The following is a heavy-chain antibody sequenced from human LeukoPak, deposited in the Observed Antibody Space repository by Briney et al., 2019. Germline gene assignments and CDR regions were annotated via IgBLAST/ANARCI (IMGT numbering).Heavy chain of an antibody. D-gene: IGHD3-3*01. CDR1: GDSISSYY. CDR2: IYYTGST. CDR3: ARGSQRITVFGVVTDY. V-gene: IGHV4-59*01. Sequence: SETLSLTCAVSGDSISSYYWSWIRQPPGKGLEWIGYIYYTGSTNYNPSLKSRVTISVDTSKNQISLKLSSVTAAGTAVYFCARGSQRITVFGVVTDYGGKGTLVTVSS. J-gene: IGHJ4*02.